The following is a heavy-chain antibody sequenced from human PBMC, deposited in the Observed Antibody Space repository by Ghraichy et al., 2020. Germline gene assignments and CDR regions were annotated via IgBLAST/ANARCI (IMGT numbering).Heavy chain of an antibody. Sequence: GSLRLSCAASGFTFSSYSMNWVRQAPGKGLEWVSSISSSSSYIYYADSVKGRFTISRDNAKNSLYLQINSLRDEDTAVYYCARDHHSSGWGLYYFDYWGQGTLVTVSS. CDR2: ISSSSSYI. J-gene: IGHJ4*02. CDR1: GFTFSSYS. D-gene: IGHD6-19*01. V-gene: IGHV3-21*01. CDR3: ARDHHSSGWGLYYFDY.